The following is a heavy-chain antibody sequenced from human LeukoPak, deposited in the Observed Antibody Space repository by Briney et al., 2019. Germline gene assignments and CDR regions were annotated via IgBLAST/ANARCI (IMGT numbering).Heavy chain of an antibody. D-gene: IGHD1-1*01. CDR1: GGSISSGSYY. CDR3: ARVEENWYYFDY. CDR2: IYTSGST. J-gene: IGHJ4*02. V-gene: IGHV4-61*02. Sequence: SETLSLTCTVSGGSISSGSYYWSWIRQPAGKGLEWIGRIYTSGSTNYNPSLKSRVTISVDTSKNQFSLKLSSVTAAETAVYYCARVEENWYYFDYWGQGTLVTISS.